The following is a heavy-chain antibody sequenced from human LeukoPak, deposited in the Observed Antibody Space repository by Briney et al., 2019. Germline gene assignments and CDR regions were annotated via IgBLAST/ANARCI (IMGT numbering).Heavy chain of an antibody. CDR2: IWSDGTNT. Sequence: GRSLRLSCATSGFTFSHYGMHWVRQAPGKGLEWVAVIWSDGTNTYYGDPVKGRFTISRDNFQRTVYLQMNSLRAEDTAVYYCAEDAQRGFDYSNSLDKWGQGTLVTVSS. D-gene: IGHD4-11*01. CDR1: GFTFSHYG. CDR3: AEDAQRGFDYSNSLDK. J-gene: IGHJ4*02. V-gene: IGHV3-33*06.